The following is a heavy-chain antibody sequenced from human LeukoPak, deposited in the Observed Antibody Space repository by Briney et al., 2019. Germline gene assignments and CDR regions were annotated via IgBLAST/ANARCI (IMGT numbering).Heavy chain of an antibody. V-gene: IGHV3-7*04. CDR2: IKQDGSEK. Sequence: PGGSLTLSCAASGFTFSSYWMSWVRQAPGQGLEWVANIKQDGSEKYFVDSVKGRFTISRDNAKNSLYLQMKSLRAEDTAVYYCARGEYYYDGGYWGQGTLVTVSS. D-gene: IGHD3-22*01. CDR1: GFTFSSYW. CDR3: ARGEYYYDGGY. J-gene: IGHJ4*02.